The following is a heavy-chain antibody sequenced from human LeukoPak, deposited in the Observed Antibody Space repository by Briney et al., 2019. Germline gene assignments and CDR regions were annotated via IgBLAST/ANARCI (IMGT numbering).Heavy chain of an antibody. V-gene: IGHV4-34*01. J-gene: IGHJ5*02. CDR1: GGSFTGYY. CDR3: ARRSHYSDSSAANA. Sequence: IPSETLSLTCAVYGGSFTGYYWTWIRQPPGKGLEWIGEISHSGDTNYSPSLKSRVTISVDTSRKQFSLKLSSVTAADTAVYYCARRSHYSDSSAANAWGQGTLVTVSS. D-gene: IGHD6-6*01. CDR2: ISHSGDT.